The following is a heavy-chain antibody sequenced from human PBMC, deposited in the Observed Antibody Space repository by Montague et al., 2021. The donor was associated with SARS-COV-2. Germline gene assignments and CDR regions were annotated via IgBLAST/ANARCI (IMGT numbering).Heavy chain of an antibody. Sequence: SETLSLTCTVSGGSVNSGSYHWNWIRQPPGKGLEWIGYIYYSGSTSYNPSLKSRVTISLDTSKNQFSLNLTSMTAADTALYFCARELEIHDFLSGYYIGDWGQGTLVTVSS. J-gene: IGHJ4*02. D-gene: IGHD3-3*01. CDR2: IYYSGST. V-gene: IGHV4-61*01. CDR1: GGSVNSGSYH. CDR3: ARELEIHDFLSGYYIGD.